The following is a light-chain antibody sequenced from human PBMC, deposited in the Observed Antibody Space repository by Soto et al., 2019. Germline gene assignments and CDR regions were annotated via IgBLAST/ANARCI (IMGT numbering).Light chain of an antibody. CDR2: GAS. Sequence: EIVLTQSPGTLSLSPGERATLSCRASQSVSSNSLAWDQQRPGQAPRLLIYGASSRATGIPDRFSGSGSGTDFTLTISRLEPEDFAVYYCQQYGSSPRAFGQGTKVEIK. CDR3: QQYGSSPRA. CDR1: QSVSSNS. J-gene: IGKJ1*01. V-gene: IGKV3-20*01.